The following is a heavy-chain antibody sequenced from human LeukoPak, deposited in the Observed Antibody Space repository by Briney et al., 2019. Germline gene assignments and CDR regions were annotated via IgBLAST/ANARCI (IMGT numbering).Heavy chain of an antibody. V-gene: IGHV1-18*01. Sequence: ASVKVSCKASGYTFSGYGFSWVRQAPGQGLEWMGWISAYNGNTNYAQKLQGRVTMTTDTSTSTAYMELRSLRSDDTAVYYCARDQSAYSSGWYSDYWGQGTLVTVSS. CDR3: ARDQSAYSSGWYSDY. D-gene: IGHD6-19*01. CDR1: GYTFSGYG. J-gene: IGHJ4*02. CDR2: ISAYNGNT.